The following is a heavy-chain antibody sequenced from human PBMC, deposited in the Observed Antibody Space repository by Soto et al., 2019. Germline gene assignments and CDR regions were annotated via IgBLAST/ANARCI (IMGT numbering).Heavy chain of an antibody. CDR1: GCSSSSGGYC. Sequence: SETLPLTCTVSGCSSSSGGYCWSWIRQHPGKGLEWIGEIYYSGSTNYNPSLKSRVTISVDTSKNQFSLKLSSVTAADTAVYYCARGSYSIAARPRYYYYYMDVWGKGTTVTVSS. CDR3: ARGSYSIAARPRYYYYYMDV. D-gene: IGHD6-6*01. V-gene: IGHV4-31*03. J-gene: IGHJ6*03. CDR2: IYYSGST.